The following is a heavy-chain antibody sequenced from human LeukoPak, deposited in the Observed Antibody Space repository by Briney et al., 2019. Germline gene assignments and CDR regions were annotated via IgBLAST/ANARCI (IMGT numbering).Heavy chain of an antibody. J-gene: IGHJ4*02. V-gene: IGHV3-30*04. CDR1: GFALSSSA. CDR3: ATLPVAGTLDY. CDR2: ISYDGSFK. D-gene: IGHD6-19*01. Sequence: HPGRSLRLSCAASGFALSSSAMHWVRQAPGKGLEWVAVISYDGSFKYYADSVKGRFTISRDNSKNTLYLQMDSLRPEDTAMFYCATLPVAGTLDYWGQGTLATVSS.